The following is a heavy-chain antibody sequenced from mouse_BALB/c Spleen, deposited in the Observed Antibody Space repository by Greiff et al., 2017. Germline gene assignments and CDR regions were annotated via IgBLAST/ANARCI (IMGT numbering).Heavy chain of an antibody. V-gene: IGHV5-9-4*01. CDR2: ISSGGSYT. J-gene: IGHJ1*01. CDR3: AREPYGYFDV. Sequence: DVQLVESGGGLVKPGGSLKLSCAASGFTFSSYAMSWVRQSPEKRLEWVAEISSGGSYTYYPDTVTGRFTISRDNAKNTLYLEMSSLRSEDTAMYYCAREPYGYFDVWGAGTTVTVSS. CDR1: GFTFSSYA.